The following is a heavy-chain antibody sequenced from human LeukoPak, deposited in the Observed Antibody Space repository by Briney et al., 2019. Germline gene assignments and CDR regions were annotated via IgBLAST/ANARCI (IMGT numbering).Heavy chain of an antibody. Sequence: GGSLRLPCAASGFTFDDYGMTWVRQTPGKGLEWVSTINWNGGSTAYADSGKGRFTISRDNARNSLYLQMNSLRAEYAAVYYCAKEDCSGRRCYSLPYWSQGSLVTVSS. V-gene: IGHV3-20*04. CDR2: INWNGGST. D-gene: IGHD2-15*01. J-gene: IGHJ4*02. CDR1: GFTFDDYG. CDR3: AKEDCSGRRCYSLPY.